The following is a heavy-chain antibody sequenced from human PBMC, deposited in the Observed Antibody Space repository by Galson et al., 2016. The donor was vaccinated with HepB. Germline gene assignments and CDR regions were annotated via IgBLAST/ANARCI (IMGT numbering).Heavy chain of an antibody. CDR2: INAGNGNT. D-gene: IGHD4-17*01. J-gene: IGHJ4*02. V-gene: IGHV1-3*01. Sequence: SVKVSCKASGYTFTSYAMHWVRQAPGQRLEWMGWINAGNGNTKYSQKFQGRVTITRDTSANTAYMELSSLRSEDTAMYYCAREIDYGDYFDYWGQGTLVTVSS. CDR1: GYTFTSYA. CDR3: AREIDYGDYFDY.